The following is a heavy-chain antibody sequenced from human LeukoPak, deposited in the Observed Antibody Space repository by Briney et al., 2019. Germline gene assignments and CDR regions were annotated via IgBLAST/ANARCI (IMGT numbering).Heavy chain of an antibody. J-gene: IGHJ4*02. V-gene: IGHV3-43*02. Sequence: GGSLRLSCAASGFTFDDYAMHWVRQAPGKGLEWVSLISGDGGSTYYADSVKGRFTISRDNSKNSLYLRMNSLRTEDTALYYCAKDTRIAAAGAFDYWGQGTLVTVSS. D-gene: IGHD6-13*01. CDR2: ISGDGGST. CDR1: GFTFDDYA. CDR3: AKDTRIAAAGAFDY.